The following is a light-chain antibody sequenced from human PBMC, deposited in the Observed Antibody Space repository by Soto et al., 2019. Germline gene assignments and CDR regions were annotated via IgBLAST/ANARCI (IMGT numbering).Light chain of an antibody. J-gene: IGLJ3*02. CDR2: RNN. CDR3: AAWDDSLNGVV. V-gene: IGLV1-47*01. Sequence: QPVLTQPPSASGTPGQRVTISCSGSTSNIGNNYVCWFQQLPGTAPKLLIYRNNQRPSGVPDRFSGSKSGTSASLAISGLRSEDEADYYCAAWDDSLNGVVFGGGTKLTVL. CDR1: TSNIGNNY.